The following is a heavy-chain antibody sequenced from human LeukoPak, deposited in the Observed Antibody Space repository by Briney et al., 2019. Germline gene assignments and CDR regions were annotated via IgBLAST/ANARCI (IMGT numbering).Heavy chain of an antibody. J-gene: IGHJ5*02. CDR1: GFRFTSFG. CDR2: ISNYFGVT. V-gene: IGHV1-18*04. CDR3: ARDSDYSGNGHGDWFDP. D-gene: IGHD4-11*01. Sequence: ASVKVSCKASGFRFTSFGVSWVRQAPGQGLEWMGWISNYFGVTHYAEKFEDRVTMTIDTSTTTAYMELRSLRYDDTAVYYCARDSDYSGNGHGDWFDPWGQGTVVTVSS.